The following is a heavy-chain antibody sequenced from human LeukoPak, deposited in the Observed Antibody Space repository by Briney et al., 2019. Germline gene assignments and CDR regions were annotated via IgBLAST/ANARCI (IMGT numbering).Heavy chain of an antibody. CDR1: GFTFSSYA. D-gene: IGHD3-9*01. V-gene: IGHV3-23*01. Sequence: GGSLSLSCVASGFTFSSYAMSWVRQAPGKGLEWVSAISGSGGSTYYADSVKGRFTISRDNSKNTLYLQMNSLRAEDTAVYYCAKSPYYDSSTARNWFDPCGQGTLVTVSS. CDR2: ISGSGGST. J-gene: IGHJ5*02. CDR3: AKSPYYDSSTARNWFDP.